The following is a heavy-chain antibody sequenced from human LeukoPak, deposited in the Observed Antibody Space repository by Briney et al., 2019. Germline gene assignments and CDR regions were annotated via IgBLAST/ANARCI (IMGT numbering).Heavy chain of an antibody. CDR3: ASPTTVTTSPYRAFDI. J-gene: IGHJ3*02. Sequence: SETLSLTCTVSGGSISSSSYYWGWIRQPPGKGLEWIGSIYYSGSTYYNPSLKSRVTISVDTSKNQFSLKLSSVTAADTAVYYCASPTTVTTSPYRAFDIWGQGTIVNVSA. CDR2: IYYSGST. CDR1: GGSISSSSYY. V-gene: IGHV4-39*01. D-gene: IGHD4-17*01.